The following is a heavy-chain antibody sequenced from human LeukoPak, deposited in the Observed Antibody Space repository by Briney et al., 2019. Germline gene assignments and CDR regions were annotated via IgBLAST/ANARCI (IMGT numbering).Heavy chain of an antibody. V-gene: IGHV4-34*01. J-gene: IGHJ6*03. CDR3: ATLPPNHYYYYYYMDV. CDR1: GGSFNNYY. CDR2: INHSGTT. Sequence: ASETLSLTCVVYGGSFNNYYWSWIRQPPGKGLEWIAEINHSGTTYYNPSLKSRVTISVDTSKNQFSLKLSSVTAADTAVYYCATLPPNHYYYYYYMDVWGKGTTVTVSS. D-gene: IGHD1-14*01.